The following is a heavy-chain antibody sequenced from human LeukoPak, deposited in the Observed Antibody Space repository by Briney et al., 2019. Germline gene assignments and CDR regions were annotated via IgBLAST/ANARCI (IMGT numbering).Heavy chain of an antibody. D-gene: IGHD3-10*01. CDR2: ISAYNGNT. CDR3: ARDAYYYGSGSYLVWFDP. V-gene: IGHV1-18*01. Sequence: ASVKVSCKASGYTFTSYGISWVRQAPGQGLEWMGWISAYNGNTNYAQKLQGRVTMTTDTSTSTAYMELRSLRSDDTAVYYCARDAYYYGSGSYLVWFDPWGQGTLVTVSS. J-gene: IGHJ5*02. CDR1: GYTFTSYG.